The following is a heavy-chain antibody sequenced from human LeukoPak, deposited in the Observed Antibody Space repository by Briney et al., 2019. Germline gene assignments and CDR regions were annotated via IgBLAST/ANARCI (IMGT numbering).Heavy chain of an antibody. CDR3: AKPTATWAAGWFDP. D-gene: IGHD1-26*01. J-gene: IGHJ5*02. CDR1: GFTFSSYG. Sequence: GGSLRLSCAASGFTFSSYGMHWVRQAPGKGLGWVAFIRYDGSNKYYADSVKGRFTISRDNSKNTLYLQMNSLRAEDTAVYYCAKPTATWAAGWFDPWGQGTLVTVSS. CDR2: IRYDGSNK. V-gene: IGHV3-30*02.